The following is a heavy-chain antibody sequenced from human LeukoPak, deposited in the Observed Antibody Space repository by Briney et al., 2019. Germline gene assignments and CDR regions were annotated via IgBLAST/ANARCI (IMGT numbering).Heavy chain of an antibody. CDR3: ATYRQVLLPFES. CDR2: IRYDGSNK. D-gene: IGHD2-8*02. CDR1: GFNFSSDG. Sequence: GGSLRLSCAGSGFNFSSDGLHWVRQAPGKGLEWVAFIRYDGSNKYYADSVKGRFTISRDNSKKTLYLLMNSLRAEDTAIYYCATYRQVLLPFESWGQGTLVTVSS. J-gene: IGHJ4*02. V-gene: IGHV3-30*02.